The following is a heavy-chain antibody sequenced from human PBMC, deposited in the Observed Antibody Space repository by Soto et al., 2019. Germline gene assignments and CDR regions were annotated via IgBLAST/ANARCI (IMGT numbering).Heavy chain of an antibody. D-gene: IGHD6-6*01. J-gene: IGHJ6*02. Sequence: ASVKVSCKASGYTFTSYAMHWVRQAPGQRLEWMGWINAGNGNTKYSQKFQGRVTITRDTSASTAYMELSSLRSEDTAVYYCARDPSIAARPGYYYYYYGMDVWGQGTTVTVSS. CDR2: INAGNGNT. CDR1: GYTFTSYA. V-gene: IGHV1-3*01. CDR3: ARDPSIAARPGYYYYYYGMDV.